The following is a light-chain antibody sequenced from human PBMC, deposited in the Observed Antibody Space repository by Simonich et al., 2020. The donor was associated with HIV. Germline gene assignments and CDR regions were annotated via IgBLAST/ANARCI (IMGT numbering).Light chain of an antibody. CDR3: QQRSNWPRT. J-gene: IGKJ1*01. V-gene: IGKV3-11*01. Sequence: EIVLTQSPATLSLSPGERATLSCRASQSVSSYLAWYQQTPGQAPRLLIYDASNRATGSPARFSGSGSGTDFTLTISSLEPEDFAVYYCQQRSNWPRTFGQGTKVEIK. CDR2: DAS. CDR1: QSVSSY.